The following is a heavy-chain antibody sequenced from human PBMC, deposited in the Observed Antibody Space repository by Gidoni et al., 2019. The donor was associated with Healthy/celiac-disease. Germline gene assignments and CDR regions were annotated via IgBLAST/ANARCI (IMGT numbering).Heavy chain of an antibody. V-gene: IGHV4-31*03. CDR2: IYYSGST. J-gene: IGHJ5*02. Sequence: QVPLQESGPGLVKPSQTLSLTCTFSGGSISSGGYSWSWIRQHPGKGLEWIGYIYYSGSTYYNPSLKSRVTISVDTSKNQFSLKLSSVTAADTAVYYCAREERDYDRIWFDPWGQGTLVTVSS. CDR1: GGSISSGGYS. D-gene: IGHD3-22*01. CDR3: AREERDYDRIWFDP.